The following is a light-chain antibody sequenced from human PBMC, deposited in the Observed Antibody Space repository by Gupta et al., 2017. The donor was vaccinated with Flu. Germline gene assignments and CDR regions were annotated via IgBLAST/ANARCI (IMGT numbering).Light chain of an antibody. Sequence: QSALTQPRSVSGSPGQSVTISCTGTGRDVGGYNYVSWYRQHPGEAPKLILSDVSKRPSGVPDRFSGSKSGNTASLTISGLQVDDEADDYCCSYAGSYTVVFGGGTQLTVL. CDR3: CSYAGSYTVV. J-gene: IGLJ2*01. CDR1: GRDVGGYNY. CDR2: DVS. V-gene: IGLV2-11*01.